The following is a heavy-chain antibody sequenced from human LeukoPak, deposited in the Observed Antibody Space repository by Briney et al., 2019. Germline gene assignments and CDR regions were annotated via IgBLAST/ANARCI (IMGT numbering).Heavy chain of an antibody. Sequence: SGPTLVKPTQTLTLTGTFSGFSLSTSGVGVGWIRQPPGKALEWLALIYWNDDKRYSPSLKSRLTITKDTSKNQVVLTMTNMDPVDTATYFCAHRLAYYDTSGYRYFDYWGQGTLVTVSS. D-gene: IGHD3-22*01. J-gene: IGHJ4*02. V-gene: IGHV2-5*01. CDR3: AHRLAYYDTSGYRYFDY. CDR1: GFSLSTSGVG. CDR2: IYWNDDK.